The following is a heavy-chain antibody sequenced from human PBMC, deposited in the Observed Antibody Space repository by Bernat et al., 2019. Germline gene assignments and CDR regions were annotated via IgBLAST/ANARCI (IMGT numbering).Heavy chain of an antibody. V-gene: IGHV3-66*04. CDR1: GFTISTNF. CDR2: IAPDGDT. Sequence: EVQLVESGGGLVQPGGSLRLSCAASGFTISTNFMSWVRQAPGKGLDWVSIIAPDGDTHHAESVKGRFTISRDSSENTLYLQMNGLRVEETAVYYCARHGLAAAGGKYYFDYWGQGTLLSVSS. D-gene: IGHD6-13*01. CDR3: ARHGLAAAGGKYYFDY. J-gene: IGHJ4*02.